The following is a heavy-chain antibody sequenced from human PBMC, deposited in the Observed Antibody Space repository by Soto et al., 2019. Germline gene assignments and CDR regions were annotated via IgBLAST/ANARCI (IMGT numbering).Heavy chain of an antibody. J-gene: IGHJ4*02. CDR3: ARRYGGNYDY. CDR1: GGSIGIGNW. CDR2: IYHNANA. D-gene: IGHD3-16*01. Sequence: SETLSLTCAVSGGSIGIGNWWSWVRQPPGKGLEWIGEIYHNANANYIASLKSLVTISVDKSKNQFSLKLNSVTAADTAVYYCARRYGGNYDYWGQG. V-gene: IGHV4-4*02.